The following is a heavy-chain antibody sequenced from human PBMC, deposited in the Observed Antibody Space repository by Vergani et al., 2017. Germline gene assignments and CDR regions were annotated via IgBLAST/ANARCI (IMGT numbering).Heavy chain of an antibody. CDR2: IYTSGST. CDR1: GGSISSYY. V-gene: IGHV4-59*10. Sequence: QVQLQQWGAGLLKPSETLSLTCTVSGGSISSYYWSWIRQPAGKGLEWIGRIYTSGSTNYNPSLKSRVTMSVDTSKNQFSLKLSSVTAADTAVYYCAREGSDGSGSYYRPDYYYYYYMDVWGKGTTVTVSS. D-gene: IGHD3-10*01. J-gene: IGHJ6*03. CDR3: AREGSDGSGSYYRPDYYYYYYMDV.